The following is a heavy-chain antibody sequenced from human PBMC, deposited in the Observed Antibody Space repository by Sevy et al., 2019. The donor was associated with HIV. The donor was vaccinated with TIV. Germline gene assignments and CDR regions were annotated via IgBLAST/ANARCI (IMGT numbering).Heavy chain of an antibody. CDR3: ARGASETSVYFDY. CDR1: GFTFSSYA. Sequence: GGSLRLSCAASGFTFSSYAMHWVRQAPGKGLEWVAVISDDGSNKYYADSVKGRFTISRDNSKNTLYLQMNSLRAEDTAVYYCARGASETSVYFDYWGQGTLVTVSS. V-gene: IGHV3-30-3*01. D-gene: IGHD6-6*01. CDR2: ISDDGSNK. J-gene: IGHJ4*02.